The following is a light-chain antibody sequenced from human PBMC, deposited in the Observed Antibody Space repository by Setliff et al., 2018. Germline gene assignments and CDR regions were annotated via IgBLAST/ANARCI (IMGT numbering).Light chain of an antibody. CDR1: SSDVGGYNY. CDR2: DVX. V-gene: IGLV2-11*01. Sequence: QSVLTQPRSVSGSPGQSVTISCTGTSSDVGGYNYVSWYQQHPGKAPKLMXYDVXXXXSXXXXXXXXXXXXXXASLTISGLQAEDEADYYCCSYAGSFLYVFGTGTKSPS. CDR3: CSYAGSFLYV. J-gene: IGLJ1*01.